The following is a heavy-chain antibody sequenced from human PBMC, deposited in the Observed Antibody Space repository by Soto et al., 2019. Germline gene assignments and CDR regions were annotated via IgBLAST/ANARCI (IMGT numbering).Heavy chain of an antibody. CDR2: IYYSGST. CDR3: ARHGLVPPAAMWCVGWFDP. V-gene: IGHV4-59*08. CDR1: GGSISSYY. D-gene: IGHD2-2*01. Sequence: QVQLQESGPGLVKPSETLSLTCTVSGGSISSYYWSWIQQPPGKRLEWIGYIYYSGSTNYNPSLKSRDTISVDTSKNQFSMKLSSVTAADTAVYYCARHGLVPPAAMWCVGWFDPWGHGTLVTVSS. J-gene: IGHJ5*02.